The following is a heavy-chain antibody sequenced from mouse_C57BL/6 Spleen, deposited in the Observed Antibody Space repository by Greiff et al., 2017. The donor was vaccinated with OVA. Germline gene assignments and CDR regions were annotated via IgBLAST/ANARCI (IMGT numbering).Heavy chain of an antibody. J-gene: IGHJ4*01. CDR3: ARSYYSNSGYAMDY. Sequence: QVQLQQPGAELVKPGASVKLSCKASGYTFTSYWMHWVKQRPGQGLEWIGMIHPNSGSTNYNEKFKSKATLTVDKSSSTAYMQLSSLTSEDSAVYYCARSYYSNSGYAMDYWGQGTSVTVSS. CDR1: GYTFTSYW. D-gene: IGHD2-5*01. CDR2: IHPNSGST. V-gene: IGHV1-64*01.